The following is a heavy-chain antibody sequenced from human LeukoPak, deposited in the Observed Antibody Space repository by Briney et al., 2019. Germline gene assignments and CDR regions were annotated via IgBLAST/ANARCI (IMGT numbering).Heavy chain of an antibody. D-gene: IGHD6-19*01. CDR2: ISSSPTTI. J-gene: IGHJ4*02. CDR3: ARGFSSGRGAFDY. V-gene: IGHV3-48*02. CDR1: GFTFRTCS. Sequence: GSLRLSCAASGFTFRTCSMNWVRQAPGKGLEWVSYISSSPTTIYYADSVKGRFAISRDNARNSLFLQMNSLRDEDTAVYYCARGFSSGRGAFDYWGQGTLVTVSS.